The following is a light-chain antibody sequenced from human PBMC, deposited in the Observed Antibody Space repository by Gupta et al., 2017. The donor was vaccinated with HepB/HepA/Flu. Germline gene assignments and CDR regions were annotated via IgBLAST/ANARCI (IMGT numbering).Light chain of an antibody. CDR3: QSYDTSLSGFYV. J-gene: IGLJ1*01. V-gene: IGLV1-40*01. CDR2: GSH. Sequence: QSVLTQPPSVSGVPGQRVTISCTGSSPHIGAGYGVHWYQHRPGTAPKLLIYGSHYRLSGGPARGSGSKSGTTASVAITGLQAEEEADYFCQSYDTSLSGFYVFGTGTKVTVL. CDR1: SPHIGAGYG.